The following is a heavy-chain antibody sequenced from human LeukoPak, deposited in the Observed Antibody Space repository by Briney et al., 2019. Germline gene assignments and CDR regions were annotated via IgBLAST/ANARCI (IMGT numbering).Heavy chain of an antibody. Sequence: PGGSLRLYCSASGFTFSSYAMRWLRPAPGKGREWCSAICSSSSTIYYADHVKGRFTISRDNAKSSLYLQMNSLRAEDTAVYYCARRHFWSGYLSIDYWGQGTLVTVSS. V-gene: IGHV3-48*04. J-gene: IGHJ4*02. D-gene: IGHD3-3*02. CDR1: GFTFSSYA. CDR3: ARRHFWSGYLSIDY. CDR2: ICSSSSTI.